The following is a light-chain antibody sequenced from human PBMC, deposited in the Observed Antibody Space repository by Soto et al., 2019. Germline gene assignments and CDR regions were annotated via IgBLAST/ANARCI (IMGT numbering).Light chain of an antibody. CDR3: HQFGSVPWT. CDR1: QSVLSGY. Sequence: EIVLTQSPGTLSLSPGERATLSCRASQSVLSGYLAWYQQKPGQAPRLLIHGVSSRATGISDRFSATGSGTDFILTITRLEPEDFAVYFCHQFGSVPWTFGQGTKVEIK. V-gene: IGKV3-20*01. CDR2: GVS. J-gene: IGKJ1*01.